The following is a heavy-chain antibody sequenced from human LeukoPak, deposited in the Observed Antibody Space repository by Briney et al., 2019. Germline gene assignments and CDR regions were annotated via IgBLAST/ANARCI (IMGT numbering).Heavy chain of an antibody. CDR1: GFTFSSYG. CDR2: ISYDGSNE. J-gene: IGHJ1*01. Sequence: PGRSLSLACAASGFTFSSYGMHWVRQAPGKGLEWVAVISYDGSNEYYADSVKGRFTISRDNSKNTLYLQMNSLRTEDTAIYYCAKEDVVFITIRYFQHCDQGTLVTVSS. CDR3: AKEDVVFITIRYFQH. D-gene: IGHD3-22*01. V-gene: IGHV3-30*18.